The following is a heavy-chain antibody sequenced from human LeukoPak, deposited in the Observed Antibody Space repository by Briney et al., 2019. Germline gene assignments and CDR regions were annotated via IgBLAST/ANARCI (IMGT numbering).Heavy chain of an antibody. Sequence: SETLSLTCTIAGGSISSGNYHWGWIRQPPGKELEWIGNIYYTGTTYYHPSPKSRVTISIGTSKNQFSLQLISVTAADTAVYYCARGSYISDTWYYFDYWGQETRVTVSS. V-gene: IGHV4-39*01. CDR2: IYYTGTT. CDR3: ARGSYISDTWYYFDY. D-gene: IGHD1-26*01. J-gene: IGHJ4*02. CDR1: GGSISSGNYH.